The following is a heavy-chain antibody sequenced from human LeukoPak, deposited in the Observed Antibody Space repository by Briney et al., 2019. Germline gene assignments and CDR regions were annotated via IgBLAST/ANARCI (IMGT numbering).Heavy chain of an antibody. D-gene: IGHD3-10*01. CDR3: AREETNYYGSGNDAFDI. J-gene: IGHJ3*02. CDR2: ISYDGSNK. CDR1: GITFRTSS. Sequence: GGSLRLSCTVSGITFRTSSFNWVRQVPGKGLEWVAVISYDGSNKYYADSVKGRFTISRDNSKNTLYLQMNSLRAEDTAVYYCAREETNYYGSGNDAFDIWGQGTMVTVSS. V-gene: IGHV3-30*03.